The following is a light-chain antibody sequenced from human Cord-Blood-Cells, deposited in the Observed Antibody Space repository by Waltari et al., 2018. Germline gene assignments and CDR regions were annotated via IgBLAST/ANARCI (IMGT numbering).Light chain of an antibody. CDR1: SSDVGGYIY. Sequence: QSALTQPASVSGSPGQSITISCTGTSSDVGGYIYVSWYQQHPGKAPKLMIYDASNRPSGVSNRFSGSKSGNTASLTISGLQAEDEADYYCSSYTSSSTYVFGTGTKVTVL. CDR2: DAS. J-gene: IGLJ1*01. V-gene: IGLV2-14*01. CDR3: SSYTSSSTYV.